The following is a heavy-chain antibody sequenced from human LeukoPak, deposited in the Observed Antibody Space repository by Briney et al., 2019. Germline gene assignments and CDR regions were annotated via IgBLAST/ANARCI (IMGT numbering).Heavy chain of an antibody. V-gene: IGHV1-18*01. CDR2: ISAYNGNT. CDR1: GYTFTSYG. CDR3: ARVKRYCSGGSCHSPYFDY. D-gene: IGHD2-15*01. Sequence: ASVNVSCKASGYTFTSYGISWVRQAPGQGLEGMGWISAYNGNTNYAQKLQGRVTMTTDTSTSTAYMELRSLRSDDTAVYYCARVKRYCSGGSCHSPYFDYWGQGTLVTVSS. J-gene: IGHJ4*02.